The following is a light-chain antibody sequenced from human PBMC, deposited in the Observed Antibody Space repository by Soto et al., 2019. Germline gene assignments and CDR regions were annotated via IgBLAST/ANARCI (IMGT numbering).Light chain of an antibody. CDR3: WSYAGSGTHV. V-gene: IGLV2-23*02. CDR2: EVS. J-gene: IGLJ1*01. CDR1: SGDVGSYNL. Sequence: QSVLTQPASVSGSPRQSITISCTGTSGDVGSYNLVSWYQQHPGQAPKLLIFEVSKRPSGVSNRFSGSKSGNTASLTISGFQAEDESEYYCWSYAGSGTHVFGSGTKVTVL.